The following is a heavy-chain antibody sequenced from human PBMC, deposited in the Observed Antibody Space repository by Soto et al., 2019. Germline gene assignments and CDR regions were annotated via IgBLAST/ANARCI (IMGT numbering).Heavy chain of an antibody. Sequence: QVQLVQSGAEVKKPGSSVKVSCKASGGTLNKHAITWVRRAPGQGLEWLGGIIPMFGIPNYPQKFQGRVTITADDSTNTSHMELHSLTSDDTAVYYCAGGGTSGWLKGAYDVWGQGTMVTVSS. CDR3: AGGGTSGWLKGAYDV. CDR2: IIPMFGIP. CDR1: GGTLNKHA. J-gene: IGHJ3*01. V-gene: IGHV1-69*01. D-gene: IGHD6-13*01.